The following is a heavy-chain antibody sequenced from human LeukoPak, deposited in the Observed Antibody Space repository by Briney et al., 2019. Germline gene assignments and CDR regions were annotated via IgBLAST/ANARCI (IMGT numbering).Heavy chain of an antibody. Sequence: SETLSLTCTVSGGSISSSSYYWGWIRQPPGKGLEWIGSIYYSGSTYYNPSLKSRVTISVDTSKNQFSLKLSSVTAADTAVYYCARLSLIVVVPAALDYWGQGTLVTVSS. CDR2: IYYSGST. CDR1: GGSISSSSYY. D-gene: IGHD2-2*01. CDR3: ARLSLIVVVPAALDY. V-gene: IGHV4-39*01. J-gene: IGHJ4*02.